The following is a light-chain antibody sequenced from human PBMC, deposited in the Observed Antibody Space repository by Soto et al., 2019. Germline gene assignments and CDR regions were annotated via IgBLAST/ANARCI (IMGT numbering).Light chain of an antibody. Sequence: DIVMTQSPDSLAVSLGERATINCKSSQSHLANCNNKNCLAWYQHKPGQPPKMLILWASTRESGVPDRFSGSASGTDFTLTISSLQAEDAAVYYCQHFFSPPFPFGQGTKLEIK. J-gene: IGKJ2*01. CDR1: QSHLANCNNKNC. CDR2: WAS. V-gene: IGKV4-1*01. CDR3: QHFFSPPFP.